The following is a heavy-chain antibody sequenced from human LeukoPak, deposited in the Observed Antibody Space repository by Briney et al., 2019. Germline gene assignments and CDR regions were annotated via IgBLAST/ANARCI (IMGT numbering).Heavy chain of an antibody. V-gene: IGHV1-69*06. CDR3: ARDSSGYLDAFDI. CDR2: IIPIFGTA. CDR1: GYTFTSYA. Sequence: ASVKVSCKASGYTFTSYAMNWVRQAPGQGLGWMGGIIPIFGTANYAQKFQGRVTITADKSTSTAYMELSSLRSEDTAVYYCARDSSGYLDAFDIWGQGTMVTVSS. J-gene: IGHJ3*02. D-gene: IGHD3-22*01.